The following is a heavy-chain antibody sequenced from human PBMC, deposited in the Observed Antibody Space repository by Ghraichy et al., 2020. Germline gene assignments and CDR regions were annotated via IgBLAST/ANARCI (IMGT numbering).Heavy chain of an antibody. Sequence: GRSLRLSCAASGFIFSDYYMAWIRQAPGKGLECISYISATATYRDYADSVKGRFTISKDNAKNSVYLQMDSLRAEDTAVYYCARGSRNIIRGVDRGPFDHWGQGILVTVSS. CDR1: GFIFSDYY. J-gene: IGHJ4*02. D-gene: IGHD3-10*01. CDR2: ISATATYR. V-gene: IGHV3-11*06. CDR3: ARGSRNIIRGVDRGPFDH.